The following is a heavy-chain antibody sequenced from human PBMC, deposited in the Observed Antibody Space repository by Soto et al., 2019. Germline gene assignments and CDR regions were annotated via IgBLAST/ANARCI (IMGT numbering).Heavy chain of an antibody. CDR1: GGSISSGDYY. Sequence: QVQLQESGPGLVKPSQTLSLTCTVSGGSISSGDYYWSWIRQPPGKGLEWIGYIYYGGSTHYNPSLKSRGTLPVDTSKHQLSLEPRSVTPADTAVYYCVSEGGTSEHRKGNCGSYGMDVWGQGTTVTVSS. V-gene: IGHV4-30-4*01. CDR3: VSEGGTSEHRKGNCGSYGMDV. D-gene: IGHD2-15*01. J-gene: IGHJ6*02. CDR2: IYYGGST.